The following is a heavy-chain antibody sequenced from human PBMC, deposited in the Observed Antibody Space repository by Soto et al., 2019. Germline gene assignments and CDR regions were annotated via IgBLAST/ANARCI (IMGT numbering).Heavy chain of an antibody. D-gene: IGHD6-19*01. CDR3: VRDLAVAGQDY. J-gene: IGHJ4*02. CDR2: IYNSGST. CDR1: GGSIRSYY. Sequence: QVQLQESGPGLVKPSEILSLTCTVSGGSIRSYYWSWIRQPPGKGLEWIGYIYNSGSTNYNPSLKSRVTISVDTSKNQLSLSLSSVTAADTAVYYCVRDLAVAGQDYWGQGTLVTVSS. V-gene: IGHV4-59*01.